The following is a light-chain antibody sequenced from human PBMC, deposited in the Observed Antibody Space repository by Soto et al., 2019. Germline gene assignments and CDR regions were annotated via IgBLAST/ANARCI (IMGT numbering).Light chain of an antibody. V-gene: IGKV3-15*01. Sequence: EIVLTQSPGTLSLSPGERATLSCRASQSVSSNLAWYQQKPGQAPRLLIYGASTRATGIPARFSGSGSGTEFTLTISSLQSEDFAVYYCQQYNNWHETFGQGTKVDIK. J-gene: IGKJ1*01. CDR2: GAS. CDR1: QSVSSN. CDR3: QQYNNWHET.